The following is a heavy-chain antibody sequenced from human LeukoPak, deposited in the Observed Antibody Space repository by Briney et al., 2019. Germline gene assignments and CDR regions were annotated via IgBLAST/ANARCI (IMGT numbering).Heavy chain of an antibody. CDR3: ARPGITMVRGVREYYFDY. CDR2: VFYSGIA. V-gene: IGHV4-59*08. D-gene: IGHD3-10*01. CDR1: GGSIDTYY. J-gene: IGHJ4*02. Sequence: SETLSLTCSVSGGSIDTYYWTWVRQPPGRGLEWIGFVFYSGIANYNRSLGSRVTISVDTSKNQFSLKLSSVTAADTAVYYCARPGITMVRGVREYYFDYWGQGTLVTVSS.